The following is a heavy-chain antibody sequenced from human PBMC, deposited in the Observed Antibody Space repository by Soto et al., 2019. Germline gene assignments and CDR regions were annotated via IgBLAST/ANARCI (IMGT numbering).Heavy chain of an antibody. Sequence: QVQLQQWGAGLLKPSETLSLTCAVYGGSFSSYYWSWISQSPGKGLEWIGEVNHSGSTNYNPSLKSRVTISVDTSKSPFSLKLTSITAADTAVYYWARGGGYDYLDYYDGMAVWGQGTTVTVSS. J-gene: IGHJ6*02. V-gene: IGHV4-34*01. CDR2: VNHSGST. CDR3: ARGGGYDYLDYYDGMAV. D-gene: IGHD5-12*01. CDR1: GGSFSSYY.